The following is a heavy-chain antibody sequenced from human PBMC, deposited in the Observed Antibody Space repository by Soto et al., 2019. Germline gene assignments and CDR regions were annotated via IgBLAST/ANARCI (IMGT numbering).Heavy chain of an antibody. CDR3: ARLGVAGANSLVGFDY. D-gene: IGHD1-26*01. CDR1: GYSFTSYW. V-gene: IGHV5-51*01. J-gene: IGHJ4*02. Sequence: GVSLKISCTGSGYSFTSYWIGWVRQMPGKGLEWMGIIYPGDSDTRYSPSFQGQVTISADKSISTAYLQWSSLKASDTAMYYCARLGVAGANSLVGFDYWRQVTLDTVSS. CDR2: IYPGDSDT.